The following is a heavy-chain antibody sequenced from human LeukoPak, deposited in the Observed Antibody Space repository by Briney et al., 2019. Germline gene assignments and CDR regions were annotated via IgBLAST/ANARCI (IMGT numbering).Heavy chain of an antibody. CDR2: IYHSGST. CDR3: ARPLGLSLVPTTHYMDV. CDR1: GGSISSGGYY. D-gene: IGHD2-2*01. V-gene: IGHV4-30-2*03. Sequence: PSETLSLTCTVSGGSISSGGYYWSWIRQPPGKGLEWIGYIYHSGSTYYNPSLKSRVTISVDTSKNQFSLKLSSVTAADTAVYYCARPLGLSLVPTTHYMDVWGKGTTVTVSS. J-gene: IGHJ6*03.